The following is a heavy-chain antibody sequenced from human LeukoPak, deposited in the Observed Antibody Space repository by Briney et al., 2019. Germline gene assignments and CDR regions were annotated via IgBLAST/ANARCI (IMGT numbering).Heavy chain of an antibody. Sequence: ASVRVSCKASGYTFTGYYMHLVRQAPGQGLEWMGRINPNSGGTNYAQKFQGGVTMTRDGSISTAYMELSRLRSDDTAVYYCAPAGYSSSWYQSYYFDYWGQGTLVTVSS. J-gene: IGHJ4*02. CDR2: INPNSGGT. V-gene: IGHV1-2*06. CDR3: APAGYSSSWYQSYYFDY. D-gene: IGHD6-13*01. CDR1: GYTFTGYY.